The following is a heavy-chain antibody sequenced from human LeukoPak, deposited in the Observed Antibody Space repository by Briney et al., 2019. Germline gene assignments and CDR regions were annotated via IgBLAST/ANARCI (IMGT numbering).Heavy chain of an antibody. Sequence: SETLTLTCVVSGGSISSSNWWSWVRQPPEKGLEWIGEVVHSGSNNNSPSLKSAVTISVDKSKNQISLNVNSVTAADTAVYYCARYSGSYAYFDLWGRGTLVTVSS. D-gene: IGHD1-26*01. J-gene: IGHJ2*01. CDR1: GGSISSSNW. CDR2: VVHSGSN. CDR3: ARYSGSYAYFDL. V-gene: IGHV4-4*02.